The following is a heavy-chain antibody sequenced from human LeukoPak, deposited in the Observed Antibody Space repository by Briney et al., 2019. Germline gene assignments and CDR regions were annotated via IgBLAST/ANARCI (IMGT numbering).Heavy chain of an antibody. CDR2: IYHSGST. D-gene: IGHD5-18*01. J-gene: IGHJ3*02. V-gene: IGHV4-38-2*02. CDR3: ARDYGYSRAFDI. Sequence: SETLSLTCTVSGYSISSGYHWGWIRQPPGKGLEWIGSIYHSGSTYYNPSLKSRVTISVDTSKNQFSLKLSSVTAADTAVYYCARDYGYSRAFDIWGQGTMVTVSS. CDR1: GYSISSGYH.